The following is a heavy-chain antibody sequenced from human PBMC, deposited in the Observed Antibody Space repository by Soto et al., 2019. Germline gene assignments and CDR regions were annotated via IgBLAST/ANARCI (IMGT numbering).Heavy chain of an antibody. Sequence: QVQLVQSGAEEKKPGASVKVSCKASGYTFTSHAMHWVRQAPGQRLEWMGWINAGNGNTKYSQKFQGRVTITTDTSASTASMELSSLRSEDTAVYYCARAGIAAAGTSWFDPWGQGTLVTVSS. CDR1: GYTFTSHA. V-gene: IGHV1-3*05. J-gene: IGHJ5*02. CDR2: INAGNGNT. D-gene: IGHD6-13*01. CDR3: ARAGIAAAGTSWFDP.